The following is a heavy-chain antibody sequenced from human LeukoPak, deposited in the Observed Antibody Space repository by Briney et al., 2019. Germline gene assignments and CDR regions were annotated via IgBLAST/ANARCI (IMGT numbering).Heavy chain of an antibody. D-gene: IGHD3-10*01. J-gene: IGHJ4*02. CDR2: VYYSGST. Sequence: SETLSLTCTVSGSSISSYYWSWIRQPPGKGLEWIGYVYYSGSTNYNPSLKSRVTISVDTSKNQFSLKLRSVTAADTAVYYRARKYGSGTYAYFDFWGQGTLVTVSS. CDR3: ARKYGSGTYAYFDF. V-gene: IGHV4-59*08. CDR1: GSSISSYY.